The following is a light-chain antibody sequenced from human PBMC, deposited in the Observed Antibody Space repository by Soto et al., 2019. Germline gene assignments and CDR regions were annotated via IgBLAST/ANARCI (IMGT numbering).Light chain of an antibody. V-gene: IGKV1-5*03. CDR3: QQYNSYPFT. CDR2: KES. J-gene: IGKJ3*01. Sequence: DIPMTQSPSTLSASVGDRVTITCRASQSISSWLAWYQQKPGKAPKLLIYKESSLESGVPSRFSGSGSGTEFTLTISSLQPDYFATYYCQQYNSYPFTFGPGTKVDI. CDR1: QSISSW.